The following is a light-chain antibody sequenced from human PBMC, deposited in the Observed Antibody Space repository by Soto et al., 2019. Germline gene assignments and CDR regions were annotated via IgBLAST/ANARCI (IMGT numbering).Light chain of an antibody. Sequence: EIVLTQSPGTLSLSPGERAALSCRASQRLSSSSLAWYQQKPGHGPRLLIYGASRRATGIPDRFSATESGTDFTLTISSLQPDDFATYYCQHYNSYSEAFGQGTKVELK. CDR2: GAS. CDR1: QRLSSSS. J-gene: IGKJ1*01. CDR3: QHYNSYSEA. V-gene: IGKV3-20*01.